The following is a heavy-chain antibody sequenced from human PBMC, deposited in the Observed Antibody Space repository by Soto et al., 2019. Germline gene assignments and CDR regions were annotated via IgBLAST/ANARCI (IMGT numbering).Heavy chain of an antibody. CDR2: IIPVLDLS. V-gene: IGHV1-69*02. CDR1: GGTFTDYT. Sequence: QVQLVQSGAEVKKPGSSVKVSCKASGGTFTDYTITWVRQAPGQGLEWMGRIIPVLDLSNYAQKFQGRVTITADKSTTTSYMNLGGLPSEDTAVYYCAKKLGPSAFDLWGRGTLVP. D-gene: IGHD1-26*01. CDR3: AKKLGPSAFDL. J-gene: IGHJ2*01.